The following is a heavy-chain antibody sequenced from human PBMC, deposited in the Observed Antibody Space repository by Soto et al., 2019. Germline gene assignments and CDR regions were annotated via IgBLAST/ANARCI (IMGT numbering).Heavy chain of an antibody. D-gene: IGHD6-13*01. J-gene: IGHJ6*02. V-gene: IGHV3-21*01. Sequence: GGSLRLSCVVSGFTFRSFAMSWVRQAPGEGLEWVSTIGGSGSSSSSNIYYADSVKGRFTISRDNAKNSLYLQMNSLRAEDTAVYYCARDFLSTDIAAADKGGFYYYGMDVWGQGTTVTVSS. CDR3: ARDFLSTDIAAADKGGFYYYGMDV. CDR2: IGGSGSSSSSNI. CDR1: GFTFRSFA.